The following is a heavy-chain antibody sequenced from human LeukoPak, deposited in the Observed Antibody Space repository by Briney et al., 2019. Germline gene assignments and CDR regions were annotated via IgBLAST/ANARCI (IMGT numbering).Heavy chain of an antibody. CDR1: GYTFTGYY. Sequence: ASVKVSCKASGYTFTGYYMHWVRQAPGQGLEWMGWINPNSGGTNYAQKFQGRVTMTRDTSISTAYMELSRLRSDDTAVYYRARGLSVVVPAANLYWGQGTLVTVSS. CDR2: INPNSGGT. V-gene: IGHV1-2*02. CDR3: ARGLSVVVPAANLY. D-gene: IGHD2-2*01. J-gene: IGHJ4*02.